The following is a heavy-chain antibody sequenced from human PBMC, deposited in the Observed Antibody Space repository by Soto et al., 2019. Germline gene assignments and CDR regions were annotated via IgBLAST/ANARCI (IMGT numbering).Heavy chain of an antibody. CDR3: ARGRSSSWYAYYFDY. V-gene: IGHV3-48*03. Sequence: GGSLRLSCAASGFTFISYEMNWVRQAPGKGLEWVSYISSSGSTIYYADSVKGRFTISRDNAKNSLYLQMNSLRAEDTAVYYCARGRSSSWYAYYFDYWGQGTLVTVSS. J-gene: IGHJ4*02. CDR2: ISSSGSTI. CDR1: GFTFISYE. D-gene: IGHD6-13*01.